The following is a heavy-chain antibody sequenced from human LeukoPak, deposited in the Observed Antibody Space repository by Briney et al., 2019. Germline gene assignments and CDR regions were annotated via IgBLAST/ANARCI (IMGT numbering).Heavy chain of an antibody. V-gene: IGHV3-23*01. CDR2: ISSSGGST. Sequence: GGSLRLSCAASGFTFSSSAMSWVRQVPGKGLEWVSGISSSGGSTNYADSVRGRFTISRDNSKNTLYLQMNSLRAEDTAVYYCALAMVTHFDYWGQGTLVTVSS. CDR3: ALAMVTHFDY. CDR1: GFTFSSSA. D-gene: IGHD5-18*01. J-gene: IGHJ4*02.